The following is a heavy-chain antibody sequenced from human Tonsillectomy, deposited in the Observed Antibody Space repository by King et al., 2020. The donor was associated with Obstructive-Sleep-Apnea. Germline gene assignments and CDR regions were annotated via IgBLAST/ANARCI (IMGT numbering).Heavy chain of an antibody. J-gene: IGHJ3*02. CDR3: VKDRAGGVPDAFDI. CDR2: INWNSGNI. D-gene: IGHD3-16*01. Sequence: VQLVESGGGLVQPGRSLRLSCAASGFTFDDYAMHWVQQAPGKGLEWVSGINWNSGNIGYADSVKGRFTISRDNAKNSLFLQMNSLRAEDTALYYCVKDRAGGVPDAFDIWGQGTMVTVSS. V-gene: IGHV3-9*01. CDR1: GFTFDDYA.